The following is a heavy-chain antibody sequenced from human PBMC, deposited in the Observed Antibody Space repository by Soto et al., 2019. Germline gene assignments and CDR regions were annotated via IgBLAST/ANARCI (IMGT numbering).Heavy chain of an antibody. CDR3: AKDIWYQLLQLFDY. J-gene: IGHJ4*02. V-gene: IGHV3-9*01. D-gene: IGHD2-2*01. CDR2: ISWNSGSI. CDR1: GFTFDDYA. Sequence: EVQLGESGGGLVQPGRSLRLSCAASGFTFDDYAMHWVRHAPGKGLEWVSGISWNSGSIGYADSVKGRFTISRDNAKNSRYLQMNSLRAEDTALYYCAKDIWYQLLQLFDYCGQGTLVTVSS.